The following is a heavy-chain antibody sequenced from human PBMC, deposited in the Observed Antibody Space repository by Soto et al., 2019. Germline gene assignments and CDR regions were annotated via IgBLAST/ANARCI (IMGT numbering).Heavy chain of an antibody. J-gene: IGHJ4*02. Sequence: GGSLRLSCAASGFTFSSYDMHWVRQATGKGLEWVSAIGTAGGTYYPGAVKGRLSIYREYAKNSLYLHMNSIRSGDTDVYYWSSFGDGGGFDYWGQGTLVTVSS. CDR1: GFTFSSYD. D-gene: IGHD3-16*01. CDR2: IGTAGGT. CDR3: SSFGDGGGFDY. V-gene: IGHV3-13*01.